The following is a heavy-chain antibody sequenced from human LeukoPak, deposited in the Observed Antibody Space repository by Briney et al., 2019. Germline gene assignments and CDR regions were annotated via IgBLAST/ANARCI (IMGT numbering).Heavy chain of an antibody. Sequence: ASVKVSCKASGYTFTSYYMHWVRQAPGQGLEWMGIINPSGGSTSYAQKFQGRVTMTRDTSTSTVYMELGSLRSEDTAVYYCAREPPVMLGNRRFDYWGQGTLVTVSS. CDR1: GYTFTSYY. CDR2: INPSGGST. CDR3: AREPPVMLGNRRFDY. J-gene: IGHJ4*02. V-gene: IGHV1-46*01. D-gene: IGHD3-16*01.